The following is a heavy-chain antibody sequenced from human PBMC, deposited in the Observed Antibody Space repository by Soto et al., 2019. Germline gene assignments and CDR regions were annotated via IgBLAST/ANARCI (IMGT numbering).Heavy chain of an antibody. CDR3: ARSGPDSSSWRWVLYLENWFDP. CDR2: INHSGST. D-gene: IGHD6-13*01. J-gene: IGHJ5*02. CDR1: GGSISSSSYY. V-gene: IGHV4-39*01. Sequence: PSETLSLTCTVSGGSISSSSYYWGWIRQPPGKGLERIGSINHSGSTYYNPSLKSRVTISVDTSKNQFSLKLSSVTAADTAVYYCARSGPDSSSWRWVLYLENWFDPWGQGTLVTVSS.